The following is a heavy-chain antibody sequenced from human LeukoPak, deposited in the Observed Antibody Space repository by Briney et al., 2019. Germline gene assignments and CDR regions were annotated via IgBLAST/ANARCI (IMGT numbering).Heavy chain of an antibody. J-gene: IGHJ4*02. CDR2: IYSSGST. V-gene: IGHV4-59*01. CDR1: GGSIRGYY. CDR3: ASRKLGNDY. D-gene: IGHD7-27*01. Sequence: PSETLSLTCNVSGGSIRGYYWSWIRQPPGKGLEWIGYIYSSGSTNYNPSLKSRVTMSVDTSKNQFSLKVSSVTAADTAVYYCASRKLGNDYWGQGTLVTVSS.